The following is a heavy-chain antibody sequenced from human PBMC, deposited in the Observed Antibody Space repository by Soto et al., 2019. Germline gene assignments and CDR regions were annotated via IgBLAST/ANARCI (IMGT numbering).Heavy chain of an antibody. CDR1: GGSISSYY. D-gene: IGHD1-26*01. Sequence: QVQLQESGPGLVKPSETLSLTCTVSGGSISSYYWSWIRQPPGKGLEWIGSIYYRGSTNYNPSLKSRVTIAVDTSKNQFSLKLSSVTAADTAVYYCARGQAGGSYTYWGQGTLVTVSS. J-gene: IGHJ4*02. V-gene: IGHV4-59*01. CDR2: IYYRGST. CDR3: ARGQAGGSYTY.